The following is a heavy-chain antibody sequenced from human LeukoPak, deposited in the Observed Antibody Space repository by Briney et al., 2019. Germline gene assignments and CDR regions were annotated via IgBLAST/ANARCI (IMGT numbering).Heavy chain of an antibody. Sequence: GGSLTVSCAASGFTFSSYGMHWVRQAPGKGLEWVAVISYDGSNKYYADSVKGRFTISRDNSKNTLYLQMNSLRAEDTAVYYCACAVMVQQLGAFDIWGQRTMVTDSS. CDR3: ACAVMVQQLGAFDI. D-gene: IGHD6-13*01. J-gene: IGHJ3*02. V-gene: IGHV3-30*03. CDR1: GFTFSSYG. CDR2: ISYDGSNK.